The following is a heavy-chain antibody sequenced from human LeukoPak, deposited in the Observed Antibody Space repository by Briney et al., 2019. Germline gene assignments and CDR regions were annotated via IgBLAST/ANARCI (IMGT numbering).Heavy chain of an antibody. CDR3: AGAILDSSGYYYVLHYFDY. CDR1: GFTFSSYS. D-gene: IGHD3-22*01. CDR2: ISSSSSTI. J-gene: IGHJ4*02. V-gene: IGHV3-48*01. Sequence: GGSLRLSCAASGFTFSSYSMNWVRQAPGKGLEWVSYISSSSSTIYYADSVKGRFTISRDNAKNSLYLQMNSLRAEDTAVYYCAGAILDSSGYYYVLHYFDYWGQGTLVTVSS.